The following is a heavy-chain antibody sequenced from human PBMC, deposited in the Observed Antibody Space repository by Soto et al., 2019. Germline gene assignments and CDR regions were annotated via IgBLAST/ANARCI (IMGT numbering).Heavy chain of an antibody. J-gene: IGHJ5*02. CDR3: ARVGESSSGDWFDP. D-gene: IGHD6-19*01. V-gene: IGHV4-59*01. CDR1: GGSISSYY. CDR2: IYYSGST. Sequence: SETLSLTCTVSGGSISSYYWSWIRQPPGKGLEWIGYIYYSGSTNYNPSLKSRVTISVDTSKNQFSLKLSSVTAADTAVYYCARVGESSSGDWFDPWGQGTLVTVSS.